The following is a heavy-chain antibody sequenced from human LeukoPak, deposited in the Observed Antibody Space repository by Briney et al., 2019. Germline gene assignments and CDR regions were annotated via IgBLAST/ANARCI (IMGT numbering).Heavy chain of an antibody. CDR2: VNPSSGNS. CDR1: GCDFTSFD. Sequence: ASVKVSCKASGCDFTSFDVNWVRQAPGQGLEWMGWVNPSSGNSGYAQRFRGRVTMTRNTSINTAYMELINLQSDDTAVYYCARGTPYCSSASCYNYWGQGSLVTVSS. V-gene: IGHV1-8*01. CDR3: ARGTPYCSSASCYNY. J-gene: IGHJ4*02. D-gene: IGHD2-2*02.